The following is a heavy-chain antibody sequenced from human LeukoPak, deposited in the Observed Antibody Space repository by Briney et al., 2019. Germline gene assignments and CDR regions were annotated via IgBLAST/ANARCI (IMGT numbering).Heavy chain of an antibody. CDR3: AKSFWWFEEFSHFDI. D-gene: IGHD3-10*01. J-gene: IGHJ3*02. Sequence: GGSLRLPCAASRFTFSSYGMSWVRQAPGKGLEWVSGIIGGGGTTYYADSVKGRFTISRDNSKNTLYLQMNSLRAEDTAVYYCAKSFWWFEEFSHFDIWGKGTMVTVSS. CDR2: IIGGGGTT. CDR1: RFTFSSYG. V-gene: IGHV3-23*01.